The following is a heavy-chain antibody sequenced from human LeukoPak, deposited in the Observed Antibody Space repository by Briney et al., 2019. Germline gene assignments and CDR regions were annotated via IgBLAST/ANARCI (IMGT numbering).Heavy chain of an antibody. Sequence: SETLSLTCAVYGGSFGGYYWSWIRQPPGKGLEWIGEINHSGSTNYNPSLKSRVTISVDTSKNQFSLKLSSVTAADTAVYYCARDQCGGDCYFRNWFDPWGQGTLVTVSS. J-gene: IGHJ5*02. V-gene: IGHV4-34*01. CDR1: GGSFGGYY. D-gene: IGHD2-21*02. CDR2: INHSGST. CDR3: ARDQCGGDCYFRNWFDP.